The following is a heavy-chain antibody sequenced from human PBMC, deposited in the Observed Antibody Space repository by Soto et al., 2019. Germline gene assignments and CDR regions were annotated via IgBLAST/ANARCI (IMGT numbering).Heavy chain of an antibody. CDR2: ISYDGSTK. CDR1: GFTFNSYG. V-gene: IGHV3-30*18. D-gene: IGHD3-22*01. J-gene: IGHJ4*02. Sequence: QMQLVESGGGVVQPGTSLRLSCAASGFTFNSYGMHWIRQAPGKGLEWLSVISYDGSTKYYADSVKGRFTISRDNSKNIVYLQMNSLRAEDTAVYYCAKDSGGNYYDHFDQCGQGTLVTVSS. CDR3: AKDSGGNYYDHFDQ.